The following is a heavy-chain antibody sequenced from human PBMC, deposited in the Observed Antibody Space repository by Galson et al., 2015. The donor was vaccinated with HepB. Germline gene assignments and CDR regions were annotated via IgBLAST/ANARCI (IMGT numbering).Heavy chain of an antibody. CDR1: GGSISSYY. CDR2: IYYSGST. D-gene: IGHD3-10*01. Sequence: SETLSLTCTVSGGSISSYYWSWIRQPPGKGLEWIGYIYYSGSTNYNPSLKSRVTISVDTSKNQFSLKLSSVTAADTAVYYCARTTMVRGVIPNLMDVWGKGTTVTVSS. J-gene: IGHJ6*03. V-gene: IGHV4-59*01. CDR3: ARTTMVRGVIPNLMDV.